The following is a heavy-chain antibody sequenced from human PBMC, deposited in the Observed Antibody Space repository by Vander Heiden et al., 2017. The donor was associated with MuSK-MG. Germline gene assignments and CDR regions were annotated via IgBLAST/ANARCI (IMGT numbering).Heavy chain of an antibody. J-gene: IGHJ5*02. V-gene: IGHV3-48*01. CDR1: GFTFTSYS. D-gene: IGHD3-22*01. CDR2: ISSSSSTI. Sequence: EVQLVEPGGGLVQPGGSLSLSCAASGFTFTSYSMNWVRQAPGKELEGVSYISSSSSTIYYADSVKGRFTSSRDNAKNSLYLQMNSLRAEDTAVYYCARTTYYYDSSGYYLSWFDPWGQGTLVTVSS. CDR3: ARTTYYYDSSGYYLSWFDP.